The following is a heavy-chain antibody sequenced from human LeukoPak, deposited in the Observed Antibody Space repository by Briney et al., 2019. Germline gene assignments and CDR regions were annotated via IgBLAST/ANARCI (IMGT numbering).Heavy chain of an antibody. V-gene: IGHV1-46*02. CDR2: INPSDDST. CDR3: ARTKAPPDPWAWFDP. CDR1: GYTFNSSY. Sequence: ASVKVSCKASGYTFNSSYMHWVRQAPGQGLEWMGIINPSDDSTRYAQKFQGRVTMTKDTSTNTVYMHLSSLSSDDTAVYYCARTKAPPDPWAWFDPWGQGTLVTVSS. J-gene: IGHJ5*02. D-gene: IGHD1-14*01.